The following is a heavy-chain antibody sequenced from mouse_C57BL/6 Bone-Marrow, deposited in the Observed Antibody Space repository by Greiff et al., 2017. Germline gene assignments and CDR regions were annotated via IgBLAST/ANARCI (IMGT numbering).Heavy chain of an antibody. D-gene: IGHD2-4*01. J-gene: IGHJ3*01. V-gene: IGHV1-69*01. CDR3: APYDYDGGFAY. Sequence: QVQLQQPGAELVMPGASVKLSCKASGYTFTSYWMHWVKQRPGQGLEWIGEIDPSDSYTNYNQKFKGKSTLTVDKSSSTAYMHLSSLTSEDSAVYYCAPYDYDGGFAYWGQGTLVTVSA. CDR1: GYTFTSYW. CDR2: IDPSDSYT.